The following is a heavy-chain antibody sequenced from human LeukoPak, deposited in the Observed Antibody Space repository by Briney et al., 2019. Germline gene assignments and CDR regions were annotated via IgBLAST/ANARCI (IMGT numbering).Heavy chain of an antibody. D-gene: IGHD6-19*01. Sequence: SETLSLTCNVSGASMSSNYWSWIRQPPGKGLEWIGYIYHSGNTNYSPSLESRVTMSVDESKNQFSLRVHFVSAADTAVYYCASTRRAAVAGRFDSWGQGALVTVSS. CDR2: IYHSGNT. V-gene: IGHV4-4*09. J-gene: IGHJ4*02. CDR1: GASMSSNY. CDR3: ASTRRAAVAGRFDS.